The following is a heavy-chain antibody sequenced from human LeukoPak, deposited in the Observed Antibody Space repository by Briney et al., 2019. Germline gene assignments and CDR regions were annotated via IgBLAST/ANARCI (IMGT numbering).Heavy chain of an antibody. CDR2: IYPSSDGI. D-gene: IGHD7-27*01. V-gene: IGHV3-23*01. J-gene: IGHJ4*02. CDR3: TKYSQTGDPFYY. CDR1: AVSFCSYA. Sequence: GGSLRLSCAASAVSFCSYAMIWVRQAPGKGLEWVSVIYPSSDGIRYAEFVKGRFTVSRDNSKNTLSLQMNSLRAEDTAIYYCTKYSQTGDPFYYWGQGTLVAVSS.